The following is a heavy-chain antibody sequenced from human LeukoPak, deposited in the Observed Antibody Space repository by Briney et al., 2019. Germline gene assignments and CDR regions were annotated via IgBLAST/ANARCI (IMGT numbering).Heavy chain of an antibody. J-gene: IGHJ4*02. CDR3: AKDLVYSGSYTDAY. CDR1: GFTFSNYW. Sequence: GGSLRLSCAASGFTFSNYWMSWVRQAPGKGLEWVATIKQDGSETFYVDSVKGRFTISRDNSKNTLYLQMGSLRAEDMAVYYCAKDLVYSGSYTDAYWGQGTLVTVSS. V-gene: IGHV3-7*01. D-gene: IGHD1-26*01. CDR2: IKQDGSET.